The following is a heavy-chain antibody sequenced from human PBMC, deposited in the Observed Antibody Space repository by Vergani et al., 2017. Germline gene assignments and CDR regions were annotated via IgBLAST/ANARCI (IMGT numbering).Heavy chain of an antibody. CDR3: AKDYPGMFDP. Sequence: QVQLVESGGGVVQPGRSLRLSCAASGFTFSSYGMHWVRQAPGKGLEWVAVISYDGSNKYYADSVKGRSTISRDNSKNTLYLQMNSLRAEDTAVYYCAKDYPGMFDPWGQGTLVTVSS. D-gene: IGHD1-14*01. J-gene: IGHJ5*02. CDR2: ISYDGSNK. V-gene: IGHV3-30*18. CDR1: GFTFSSYG.